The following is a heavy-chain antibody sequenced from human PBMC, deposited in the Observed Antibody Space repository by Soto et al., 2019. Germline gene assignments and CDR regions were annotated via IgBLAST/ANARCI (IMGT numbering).Heavy chain of an antibody. V-gene: IGHV3-30-3*01. CDR2: ISYDGSIK. CDR1: GFTFSSHS. D-gene: IGHD3-10*01. J-gene: IGHJ4*02. CDR3: AREWSTSGDLDY. Sequence: QVQLVESGGGVVQPGRSLRLSCAASGFTFSSHSIQWVRQAPGKGLEWVAVISYDGSIKYYADSVKGRFTISRENSENTANLQMNSLRAEDTAVFYWAREWSTSGDLDYWGQGTLVIVSS.